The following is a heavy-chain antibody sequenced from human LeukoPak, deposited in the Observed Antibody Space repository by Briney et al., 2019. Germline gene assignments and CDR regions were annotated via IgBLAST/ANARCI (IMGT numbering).Heavy chain of an antibody. V-gene: IGHV6-1*01. D-gene: IGHD3-3*01. J-gene: IGHJ5*02. CDR1: GDSVSSHTVA. CDR3: ARVRWEVLRYWFDP. CDR2: TYYRSKWYS. Sequence: SQTLSLTCAISGDSVSSHTVAWNWIRQSPSRGLEWLGRTYYRSKWYSEYAVSVQSRITINADTSKNQFSLQLNSVTPEDTAVYYCARVRWEVLRYWFDPWGQGTLVTVSS.